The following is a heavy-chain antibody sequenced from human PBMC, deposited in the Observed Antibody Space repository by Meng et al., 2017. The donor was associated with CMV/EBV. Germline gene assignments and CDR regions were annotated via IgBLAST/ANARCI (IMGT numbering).Heavy chain of an antibody. Sequence: QGRLQQWVAGLLKPSETLSLTCAVYGGSFSGYYWSWIRQPPGKGLEWIGEINHSGSTNYNPSLKSRVTISVDTSKNQFSLKLSSVTAADTAVYYCARVWDSGWDYWGQGTLVTVSS. CDR3: ARVWDSGWDY. CDR2: INHSGST. V-gene: IGHV4-34*01. D-gene: IGHD3-22*01. J-gene: IGHJ4*02. CDR1: GGSFSGYY.